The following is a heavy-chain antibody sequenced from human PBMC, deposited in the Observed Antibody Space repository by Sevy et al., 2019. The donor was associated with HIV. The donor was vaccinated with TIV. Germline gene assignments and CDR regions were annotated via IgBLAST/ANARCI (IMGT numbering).Heavy chain of an antibody. V-gene: IGHV1-69*06. CDR3: ARASSCGGDCYYLQY. CDR1: GDSFSGYT. D-gene: IGHD2-21*02. CDR2: IIPISGPAGPT. J-gene: IGHJ1*01. Sequence: ASVKVSCKSSGDSFSGYTIIWVRQAPGQGLEWMGGIIPISGPAGPTNSAQNFQDRATITADISTHTAYMELSSPRSEDTALYFCARASSCGGDCYYLQYWGRGTLVTVSS.